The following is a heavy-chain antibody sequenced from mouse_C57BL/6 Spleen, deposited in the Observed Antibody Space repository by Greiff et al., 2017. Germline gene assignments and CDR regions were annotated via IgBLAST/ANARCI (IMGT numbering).Heavy chain of an antibody. CDR3: ARSRGDDPYYFDY. V-gene: IGHV1-66*01. Sequence: QVQLQQSGPELVKPGASVKISCKASGYSFTSYYIHWVKQRPGQGLEWIGWIYPGSGNTKYNEKFKGKATLTADTSSSTAYMQLSSLTSEDSAVYYCARSRGDDPYYFDYWGQGTTLTVSS. CDR1: GYSFTSYY. J-gene: IGHJ2*01. CDR2: IYPGSGNT.